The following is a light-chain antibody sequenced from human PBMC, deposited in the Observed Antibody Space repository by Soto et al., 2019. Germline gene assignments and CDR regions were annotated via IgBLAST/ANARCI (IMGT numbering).Light chain of an antibody. J-gene: IGKJ1*01. CDR2: ASS. CDR1: QSVSSSY. CDR3: QQYGDSSWT. V-gene: IGKV3-20*01. Sequence: EIVLTQSPGTLSSSPGERATLSCRASQSVSSSYLAWYQHKPGQAPRLLIYASSIRATGIPDRFGGSGSGTDFTLTISRLEPEDFAVYYCQQYGDSSWTFGQGTKVEIK.